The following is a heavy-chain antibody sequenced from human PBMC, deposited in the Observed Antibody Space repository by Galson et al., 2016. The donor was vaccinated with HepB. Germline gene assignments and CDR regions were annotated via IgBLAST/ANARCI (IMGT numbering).Heavy chain of an antibody. J-gene: IGHJ4*02. Sequence: SLRLSCAASGFTFSSYGIHWVRQAPGKGLERVAVTLYDGSKKGYADSVKGRFTISRDNSKNTVYLQMNSLRTEDTSLYYCAKEHGTGWPNLDYWGQGGLVTVSS. CDR1: GFTFSSYG. CDR3: AKEHGTGWPNLDY. CDR2: TLYDGSKK. V-gene: IGHV3-33*06. D-gene: IGHD6-19*01.